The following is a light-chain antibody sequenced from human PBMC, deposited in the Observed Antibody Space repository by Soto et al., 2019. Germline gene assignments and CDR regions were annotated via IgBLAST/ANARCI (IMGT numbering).Light chain of an antibody. CDR2: DTR. V-gene: IGLV1-51*01. CDR1: HSNIGNNY. CDR3: GTWDSSLSAGR. Sequence: QSVLTQPPSVSAAPGQKVSISCSGSHSNIGNNYVSWYQQFPGAAPKLLLYDTRNRPSWIPDRFSAAKSGTSATLVITGLQSGDEAYYYCGTWDSSLSAGRFGGGTKLTVL. J-gene: IGLJ2*01.